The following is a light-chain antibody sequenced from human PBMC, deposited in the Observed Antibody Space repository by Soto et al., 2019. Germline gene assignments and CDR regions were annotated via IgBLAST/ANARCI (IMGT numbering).Light chain of an antibody. V-gene: IGKV1-5*01. CDR1: KGIVTG. CDR3: QQYNSYSRA. J-gene: IGKJ1*01. CDR2: DAS. Sequence: DIQMTQSPSTLSASVGDRVTITCRPIKGIVTGWAWYQHKPGRAPKLLIYDASTLEGGVPSRFSGSRSGTEFTFTISSLQPDDFATYYCQQYNSYSRAFGQGTKVEIK.